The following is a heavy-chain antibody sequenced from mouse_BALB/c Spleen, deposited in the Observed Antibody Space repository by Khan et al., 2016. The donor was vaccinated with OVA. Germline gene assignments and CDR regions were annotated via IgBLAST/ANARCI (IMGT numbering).Heavy chain of an antibody. CDR1: EFTFSNYG. Sequence: EVELVESGGDLVKPGGSLKLSCAASEFTFSNYGMSWVRQTPDKRLEWVATISSGGDYTYYPDSVKGRFTISRDNAKNTLYLQMSSLKSADTAIYYCARHEATIILFAYWGQGTLVTVSA. CDR3: ARHEATIILFAY. D-gene: IGHD2-1*01. V-gene: IGHV5-6*01. J-gene: IGHJ3*01. CDR2: ISSGGDYT.